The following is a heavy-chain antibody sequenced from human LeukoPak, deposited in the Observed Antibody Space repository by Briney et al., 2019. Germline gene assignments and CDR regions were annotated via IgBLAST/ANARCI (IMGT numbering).Heavy chain of an antibody. D-gene: IGHD3-22*01. CDR1: GFTFSSYS. V-gene: IGHV3-21*01. J-gene: IGHJ4*02. Sequence: PGGSLRLSCAASGFTFSSYSMNWVRQAPGKGLEWVSSISSSSSYIYYADSVKGRFTISRDNAKNSLYLRMNSLRAEDTAVYYCARDLIPAYYDSSGYDPPFDYWGQGTLVTASS. CDR2: ISSSSSYI. CDR3: ARDLIPAYYDSSGYDPPFDY.